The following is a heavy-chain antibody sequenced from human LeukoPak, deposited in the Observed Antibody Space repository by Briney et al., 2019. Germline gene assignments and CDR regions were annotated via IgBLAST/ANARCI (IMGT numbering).Heavy chain of an antibody. V-gene: IGHV4-59*01. D-gene: IGHD6-19*01. CDR2: IYNSGIT. CDR1: GGSISGYY. J-gene: IGHJ4*02. Sequence: SETLSLTCTVSGGSISGYYWSWLRQPPGKGLEWIGCIYNSGITNYNPSLKSRVTISVETSKNQFSLKLSSVTAADTAMYYCAGGGQWLAFDFWDQGTLVTVSS. CDR3: AGGGQWLAFDF.